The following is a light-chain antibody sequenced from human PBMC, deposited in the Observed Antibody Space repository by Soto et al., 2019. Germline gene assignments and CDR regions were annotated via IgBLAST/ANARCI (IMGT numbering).Light chain of an antibody. J-gene: IGKJ3*01. CDR2: DAS. CDR1: QSVSSY. Sequence: EIVLTQSPATLSLSPGERATLSCRASQSVSSYLAWYQQKPGQAPRLLIYDASNRATGIPARFSGRGSGTDFTLTISSLEPEDFAVYYCQQRTKWPRTFGPGTKVDIK. V-gene: IGKV3-11*01. CDR3: QQRTKWPRT.